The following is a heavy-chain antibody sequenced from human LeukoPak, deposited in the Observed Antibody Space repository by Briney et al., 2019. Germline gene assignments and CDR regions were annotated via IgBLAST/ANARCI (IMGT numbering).Heavy chain of an antibody. CDR3: TREQDREASATVVGDY. CDR1: GFTFSRFE. J-gene: IGHJ4*02. Sequence: GGSLRLSCVASGFTFSRFEMNWVRQAPGKGLEWISHISTGTYIAYTDSVKGRFTISRDNAKNSLFLQMNSLRAEDTAVYYCTREQDREASATVVGDYWGQGTLVTVSS. D-gene: IGHD4-23*01. CDR2: ISTGTYI. V-gene: IGHV3-48*03.